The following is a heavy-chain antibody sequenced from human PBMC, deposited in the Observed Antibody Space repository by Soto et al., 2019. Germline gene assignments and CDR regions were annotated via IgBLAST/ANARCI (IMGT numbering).Heavy chain of an antibody. CDR1: GFSLRTYG. D-gene: IGHD6-19*01. V-gene: IGHV3-33*01. Sequence: QVQRVESGGGVVQSGRSLTLSCAASGFSLRTYGMQWVRRAPGKGLEWVAFIWYDGTKKFYANAVKGRSTISKDNSNNILYLQMSGLRAEDTAVYYCARDVVTAVAGSVNWFDPWGQGTLVTVSS. J-gene: IGHJ5*02. CDR3: ARDVVTAVAGSVNWFDP. CDR2: IWYDGTKK.